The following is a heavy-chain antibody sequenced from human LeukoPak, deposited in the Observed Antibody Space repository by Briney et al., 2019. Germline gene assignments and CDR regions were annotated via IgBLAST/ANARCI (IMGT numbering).Heavy chain of an antibody. CDR1: GFILRKYV. Sequence: GGSLRLSCAASGFILRKYVMSWVRQAPGKGLEWVSAITRSGGSTYYADSVKGRFTISRDDSKNTLYLQMNSLRTEDTAVYYCARNQWEPGESTYYYYYGMDVWGQGTTVTVSS. V-gene: IGHV3-23*01. CDR3: ARNQWEPGESTYYYYYGMDV. J-gene: IGHJ6*02. D-gene: IGHD1-26*01. CDR2: ITRSGGST.